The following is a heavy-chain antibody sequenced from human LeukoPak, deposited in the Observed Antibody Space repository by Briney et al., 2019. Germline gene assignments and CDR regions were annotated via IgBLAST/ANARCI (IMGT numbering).Heavy chain of an antibody. Sequence: GGSLRLSCAASGFTFSVYSMNWVRQAPGKGLEWVSSITTSSSDMYYADSVKGRFTISRDNAKNSLFLQMNSLRAEDTAVYYCARGQVTAVTRLAAFDIWGQGTMVIVSS. J-gene: IGHJ3*02. D-gene: IGHD4-17*01. V-gene: IGHV3-21*01. CDR1: GFTFSVYS. CDR2: ITTSSSDM. CDR3: ARGQVTAVTRLAAFDI.